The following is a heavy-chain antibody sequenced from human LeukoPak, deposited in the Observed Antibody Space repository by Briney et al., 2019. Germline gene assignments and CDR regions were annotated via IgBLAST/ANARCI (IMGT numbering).Heavy chain of an antibody. D-gene: IGHD3-22*01. J-gene: IGHJ4*02. V-gene: IGHV4-61*02. Sequence: PSETLSLTCTVSGGSISSGSYYWSWIRQPAGKGLEWIGRIYTSGSTYYNPSLKSRVTISVDTSKNQFSLKLSSVTAADTAVYYCARHEYYYDSSGPYFDYWGQGTLVTVSS. CDR1: GGSISSGSYY. CDR3: ARHEYYYDSSGPYFDY. CDR2: IYTSGST.